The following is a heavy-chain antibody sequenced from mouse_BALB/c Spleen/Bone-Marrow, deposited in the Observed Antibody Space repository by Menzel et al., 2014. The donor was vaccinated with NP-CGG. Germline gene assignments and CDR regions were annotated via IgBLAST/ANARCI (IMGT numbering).Heavy chain of an antibody. Sequence: VQLQQSGAELVKPGASVKLSCTASGFNIKDTYIHWVKQRPEQGLEWIGRIDPANVNTKYDPKFQGKATITADTSSNPAYLQLSSLTSEDTAVYYCARYRLGTYFDYWGQGTTLTVSS. V-gene: IGHV14-3*02. CDR2: IDPANVNT. CDR1: GFNIKDTY. J-gene: IGHJ2*01. CDR3: ARYRLGTYFDY. D-gene: IGHD2-14*01.